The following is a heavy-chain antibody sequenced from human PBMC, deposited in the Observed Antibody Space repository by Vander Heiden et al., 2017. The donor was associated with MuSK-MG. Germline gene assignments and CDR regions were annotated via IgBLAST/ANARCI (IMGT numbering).Heavy chain of an antibody. CDR3: AREGPLGLDY. D-gene: IGHD7-27*01. CDR1: GYTLTGYY. CDR2: IKSDSGGT. Sequence: QVQLVQSGAEVKKPGASVKVSCKASGYTLTGYYLNWVRQAPGQGLEWMGWIKSDSGGTNYAQKFQGRVTMTKDTSINTAYMELSGLTSDDTAVYYCAREGPLGLDYWGQGTLLTVSS. V-gene: IGHV1-2*02. J-gene: IGHJ4*02.